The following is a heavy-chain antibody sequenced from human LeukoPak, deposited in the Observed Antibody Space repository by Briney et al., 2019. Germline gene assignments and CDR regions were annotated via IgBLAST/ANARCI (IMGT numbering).Heavy chain of an antibody. CDR3: ARDDGRGVITHGFDY. D-gene: IGHD3-10*01. CDR1: GFTFSSYS. J-gene: IGHJ4*02. CDR2: ISSSSSYI. V-gene: IGHV3-21*01. Sequence: PGGSLRLSCAASGFTFSSYSMNWVRQAPGKGLEWVSSISSSSSYIYYADSVKGRFTISRDNAKNSLYLQMNSLRAEDTAVYYCARDDGRGVITHGFDYWGQGTLVTVSS.